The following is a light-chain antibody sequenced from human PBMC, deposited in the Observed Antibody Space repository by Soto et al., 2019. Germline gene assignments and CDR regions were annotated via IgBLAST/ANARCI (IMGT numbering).Light chain of an antibody. CDR3: LQYYSYPLIT. Sequence: AIRMTQSPSSLSASTGDRVTITCRARQGISSYLAWYQQKPGKAPMLLIYAASTLQSGVPSRFSGSGSVTYFTNTINCLQSEDFSTYYCLQYYSYPLITFGQGTRLEIK. CDR2: AAS. CDR1: QGISSY. J-gene: IGKJ5*01. V-gene: IGKV1-8*01.